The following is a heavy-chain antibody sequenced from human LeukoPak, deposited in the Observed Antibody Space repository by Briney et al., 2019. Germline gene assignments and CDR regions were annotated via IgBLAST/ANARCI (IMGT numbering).Heavy chain of an antibody. CDR1: GGSISNSGYY. Sequence: PSETLSLTCSVSGGSISNSGYYWGWIRQPPGKGLEWIGSIYYSGSTYYNPSLKSRVTISVDTSKNQFSLKLSSVPAADTAVYYCASRSSGYSSGWLVFDYWGQGTLVTVSS. V-gene: IGHV4-39*01. CDR2: IYYSGST. D-gene: IGHD6-19*01. CDR3: ASRSSGYSSGWLVFDY. J-gene: IGHJ4*02.